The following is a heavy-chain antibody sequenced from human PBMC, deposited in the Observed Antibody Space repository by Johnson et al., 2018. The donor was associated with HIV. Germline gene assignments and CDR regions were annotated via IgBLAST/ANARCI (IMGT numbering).Heavy chain of an antibody. Sequence: QVQLVESGGGLIQPGGSLRLSCAASGFPVRSPYMSWVRQAPGKGLEWVAIISYDGSNEYYADSVKGRFTISRDNAKNSLYLQMNSLTPEDTAVYYCASTIDIVPTGRSYDAFDIWGQGTLVTVSS. V-gene: IGHV3-30-3*01. CDR2: ISYDGSNE. CDR1: GFPVRSPY. CDR3: ASTIDIVPTGRSYDAFDI. J-gene: IGHJ3*02. D-gene: IGHD5-12*01.